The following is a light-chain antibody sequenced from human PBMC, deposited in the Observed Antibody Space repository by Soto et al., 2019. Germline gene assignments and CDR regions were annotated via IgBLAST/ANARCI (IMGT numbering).Light chain of an antibody. CDR1: QDISSF. J-gene: IGKJ1*01. CDR3: QQSYSTPT. CDR2: AAS. V-gene: IGKV1-27*01. Sequence: DIQMTQSPSSLSASVGDRVTITCRASQDISSFLAWYQQKPGKVPKLLIYAASTLQSGVPSRFSGSGSGTDFTLTISSLQPEDFATYYCQQSYSTPTFGQGTKVDIK.